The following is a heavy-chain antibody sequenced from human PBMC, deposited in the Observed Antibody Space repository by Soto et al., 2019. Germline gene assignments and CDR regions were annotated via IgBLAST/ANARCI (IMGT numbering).Heavy chain of an antibody. Sequence: GGSLRLSCAASGFTFSSYAMSWVRQAPGKGLEWVSAISGSGGSTYYADSVKGRFTISRDNSKNTLYLQMNSLRAEDTAVYYCAKERYSSSPRGHYYYYYYMDVWGKGTTVTVSS. CDR3: AKERYSSSPRGHYYYYYYMDV. V-gene: IGHV3-23*01. D-gene: IGHD6-6*01. J-gene: IGHJ6*03. CDR1: GFTFSSYA. CDR2: ISGSGGST.